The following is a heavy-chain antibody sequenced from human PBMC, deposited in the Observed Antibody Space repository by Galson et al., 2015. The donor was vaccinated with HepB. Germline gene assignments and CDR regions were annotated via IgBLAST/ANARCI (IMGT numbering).Heavy chain of an antibody. J-gene: IGHJ4*02. CDR3: ARLQSVRGVIQAPDY. D-gene: IGHD3-10*01. V-gene: IGHV5-10-1*01. Sequence: QSGAEVKKPGESLRISCKGSGYSFTTYWITWVRQMPGKGLEWMGRIDPSDSYTNYSPSFQGHVTISADNSISTAYLQWSSLKASDTAMYYCARLQSVRGVIQAPDYWGQGTLVTVSS. CDR1: GYSFTTYW. CDR2: IDPSDSYT.